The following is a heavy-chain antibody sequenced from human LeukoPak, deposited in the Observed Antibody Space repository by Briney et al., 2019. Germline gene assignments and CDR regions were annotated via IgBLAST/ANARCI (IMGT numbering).Heavy chain of an antibody. CDR3: AKDYGYRGYYGSGNKLTTLGKYYFDY. D-gene: IGHD3-10*01. V-gene: IGHV3-9*01. Sequence: GGSLRLSCAASGFTFSSFWMHWVRQAPGKGLEWVSGISWNSGSIVYADSVKGRFTISRDNAKNSLYLQMNSLRAEDTALYYCAKDYGYRGYYGSGNKLTTLGKYYFDYWGQGTLVTVSS. J-gene: IGHJ4*02. CDR2: ISWNSGSI. CDR1: GFTFSSFW.